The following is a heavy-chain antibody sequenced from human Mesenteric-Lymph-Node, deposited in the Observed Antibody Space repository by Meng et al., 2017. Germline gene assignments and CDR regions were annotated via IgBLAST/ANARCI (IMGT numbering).Heavy chain of an antibody. Sequence: EVQLVEPGRGLVKHVGSLRLSCAASGSTFSSYSMNRVRQAPGKGLEWDSYISSNSYYISYADSVKGRFTISRDNAKNSVYLQMNSMRAEDTAVYYCAEGSGSYAVAYWGQGTLVTVSS. CDR3: AEGSGSYAVAY. J-gene: IGHJ4*02. CDR2: ISSNSYYI. CDR1: GSTFSSYS. D-gene: IGHD1-26*01. V-gene: IGHV3-21*01.